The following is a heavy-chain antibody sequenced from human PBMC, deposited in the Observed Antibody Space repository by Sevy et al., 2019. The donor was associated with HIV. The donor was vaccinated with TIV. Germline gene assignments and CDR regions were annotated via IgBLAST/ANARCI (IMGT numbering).Heavy chain of an antibody. J-gene: IGHJ6*02. CDR2: IKSKADGGTT. CDR1: GFTFTYAW. CDR3: ATDPIIVLLVTDGMDV. Sequence: GGSLRLSCAASGFTFTYAWMSWVRQAPGKGLEWVGRIKSKADGGTTDYPEPVKGRFTISRDDSKNTMYLQMNSLKTEDTAVYYCATDPIIVLLVTDGMDVWGQGTTVTVSS. V-gene: IGHV3-15*01. D-gene: IGHD2-8*02.